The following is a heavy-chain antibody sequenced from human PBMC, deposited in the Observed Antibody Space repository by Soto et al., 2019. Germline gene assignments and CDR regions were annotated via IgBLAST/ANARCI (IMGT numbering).Heavy chain of an antibody. Sequence: ASVKVSCKASGGTFSSYAISWVRQAPGQGLEWMGGIIPIFGTANYAQKFQGRVTITADKSTSTAYMELSSLRSEDTAVYYCAREGPSRLGELSLYRRRGTWFDPWGQGTLVTVSS. CDR1: GGTFSSYA. V-gene: IGHV1-69*06. J-gene: IGHJ5*02. CDR2: IIPIFGTA. CDR3: AREGPSRLGELSLYRRRGTWFDP. D-gene: IGHD3-16*02.